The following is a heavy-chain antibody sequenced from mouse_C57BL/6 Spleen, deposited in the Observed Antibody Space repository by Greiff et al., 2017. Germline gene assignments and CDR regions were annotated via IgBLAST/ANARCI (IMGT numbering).Heavy chain of an antibody. V-gene: IGHV14-2*01. D-gene: IGHD2-3*01. Sequence: VQLQQSGAELVKPGASVKLSCTASGFNIKDYYMHWVKQRTEQGLEWIGRIDPEDGETKYAPKFQGKATITADISSNTAYLQLSSLTSEDTAVYYCARWDSDGYHYWYFDVWGTGTTVTVSS. CDR1: GFNIKDYY. CDR2: IDPEDGET. CDR3: ARWDSDGYHYWYFDV. J-gene: IGHJ1*03.